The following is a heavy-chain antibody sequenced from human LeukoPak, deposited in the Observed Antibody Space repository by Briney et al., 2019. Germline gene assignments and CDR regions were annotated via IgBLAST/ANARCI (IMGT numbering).Heavy chain of an antibody. J-gene: IGHJ3*02. V-gene: IGHV3-23*01. Sequence: GGSLRLSCAASGFTFSSYAMSWVRQAPGKGPEWVSAISGSGGSTYYADSVKGRFTISRDNSKNTLYLQMNSLRAEDTAVYYCAKGGLDIVVVPAARGAFDIWGQGTMVTVSS. CDR3: AKGGLDIVVVPAARGAFDI. CDR2: ISGSGGST. D-gene: IGHD2-2*03. CDR1: GFTFSSYA.